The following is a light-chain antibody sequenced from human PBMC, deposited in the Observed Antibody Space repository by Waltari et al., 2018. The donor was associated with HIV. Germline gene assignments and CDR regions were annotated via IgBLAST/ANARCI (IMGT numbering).Light chain of an antibody. CDR1: NIGSKG. J-gene: IGLJ3*02. CDR3: QVWHISTDHWV. Sequence: SYVLTQPPSVSVAPGKTASITCEAANIGSKGVHWYQQKPGQAPILVIDYDSDRPSGSPGRISGSNSGNTATLTISRVEAGDEADYYCQVWHISTDHWVFGAGTKLTVV. V-gene: IGLV3-21*04. CDR2: YDS.